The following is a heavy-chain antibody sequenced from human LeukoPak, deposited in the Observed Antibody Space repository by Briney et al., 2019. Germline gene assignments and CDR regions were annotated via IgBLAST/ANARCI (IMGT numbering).Heavy chain of an antibody. J-gene: IGHJ4*02. CDR2: IGTAGDT. Sequence: PGGSLRLSCAASGFTFSSYDMHWVRQATGKGLEWVSAIGTAGDTYYPGSVKGRFTISRENAKNSLYLQMNSLRAGDTAVYYCAKDKGPYSFGLSPFDSWGQGTLVTVSS. D-gene: IGHD5-18*01. V-gene: IGHV3-13*01. CDR3: AKDKGPYSFGLSPFDS. CDR1: GFTFSSYD.